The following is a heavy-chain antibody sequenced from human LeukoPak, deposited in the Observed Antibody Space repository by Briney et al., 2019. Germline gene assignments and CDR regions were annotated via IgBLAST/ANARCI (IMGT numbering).Heavy chain of an antibody. CDR3: VREDTPATANY. D-gene: IGHD2-21*02. J-gene: IGHJ4*02. V-gene: IGHV3-23*01. CDR1: GFNFANHA. Sequence: GGSLRLSCAASGFNFANHAMSWVRQTPGKGREWVSAISGGGDSTYYADSVTGRFTISRDNSKDTLFLQMHSLRPGDTAVYYCVREDTPATANYWGQGTLVTISS. CDR2: ISGGGDST.